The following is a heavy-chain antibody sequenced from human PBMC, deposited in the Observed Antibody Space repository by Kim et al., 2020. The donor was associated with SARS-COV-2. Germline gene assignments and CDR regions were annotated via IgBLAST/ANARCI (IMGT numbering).Heavy chain of an antibody. CDR2: INPNSGGT. D-gene: IGHD6-19*01. CDR3: ARVINLGIAVAGKEGDVNWFDP. Sequence: ASVKVSCKASGYTFTGYYMHWVRQAPGQGLEWMGRINPNSGGTNYAQKFQGRVTMTRDTSISTAYMELSRLRSDDTAVYYCARVINLGIAVAGKEGDVNWFDPWGQGTLVTVSS. CDR1: GYTFTGYY. V-gene: IGHV1-2*06. J-gene: IGHJ5*02.